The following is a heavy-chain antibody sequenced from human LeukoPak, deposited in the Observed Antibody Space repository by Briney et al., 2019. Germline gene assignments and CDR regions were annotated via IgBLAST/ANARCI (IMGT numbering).Heavy chain of an antibody. CDR3: AREPGY. CDR2: ISWNSGSI. Sequence: GGSLRLSCAASGFTFDDYAMHWVRQAPGKGLEWVSGISWNSGSIGYADSVKGRFTISRDNAKNSLYLQMNSLRAEDTAVYYCAREPGYWGQGTLVTVSS. J-gene: IGHJ4*02. V-gene: IGHV3-9*01. CDR1: GFTFDDYA.